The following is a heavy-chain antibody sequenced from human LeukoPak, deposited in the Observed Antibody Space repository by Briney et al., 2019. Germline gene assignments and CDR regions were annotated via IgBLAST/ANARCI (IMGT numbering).Heavy chain of an antibody. D-gene: IGHD3-3*01. V-gene: IGHV3-7*01. CDR2: IKQDGREK. CDR1: GFTFSSYW. CDR3: AREGYYDFWSGYSYYYYMDV. J-gene: IGHJ6*03. Sequence: AGGSLRLSCAASGFTFSSYWMSWVRQAPGKGLEWVANIKQDGREKYHVDSVKGRFTISRDNAKNSLYLQMNSLRAEDTAVYYCAREGYYDFWSGYSYYYYMDVWGKGTTVTVSS.